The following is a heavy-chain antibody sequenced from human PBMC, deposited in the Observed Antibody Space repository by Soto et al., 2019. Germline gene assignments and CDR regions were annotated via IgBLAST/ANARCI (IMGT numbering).Heavy chain of an antibody. CDR1: GFTFSSYW. CDR2: IKQDGSEK. V-gene: IGHV3-7*01. Sequence: GGSLRLSCAASGFTFSSYWMSWVRQAPGKGLEWVANIKQDGSEKYYVDSVKGRFTISRDNAKNSLYLQMNSLRAEDTAVYYCARSKDYYGSFVFDPWGQGTLVTVSS. CDR3: ARSKDYYGSFVFDP. D-gene: IGHD3-10*01. J-gene: IGHJ5*02.